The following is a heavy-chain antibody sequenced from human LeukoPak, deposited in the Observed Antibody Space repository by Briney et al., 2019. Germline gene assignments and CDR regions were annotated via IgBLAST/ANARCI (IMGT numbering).Heavy chain of an antibody. D-gene: IGHD3-3*01. CDR2: IIPMIGTP. Sequence: SVKVSCKASGGTLSSSGISWVRQAPGQGLEWMGGIIPMIGTPNYAQKFQGRVTITADESTSTAYMELSSLRSEDTAVYYCATDLKRSNYDFWSGYYKLKRHMDVWGKGTTVTVSS. CDR3: ATDLKRSNYDFWSGYYKLKRHMDV. V-gene: IGHV1-69*13. J-gene: IGHJ6*03. CDR1: GGTLSSSG.